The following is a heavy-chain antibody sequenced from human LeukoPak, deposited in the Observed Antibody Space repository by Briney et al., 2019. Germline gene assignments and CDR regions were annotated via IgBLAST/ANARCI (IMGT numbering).Heavy chain of an antibody. CDR1: GFTFGGYG. J-gene: IGHJ4*02. Sequence: GGSLRLSCAGSGFTFGGYGMHWFRQTPGKGLEWVAVIAYDGSRALYADFVKGRFTISRDNSKNTMSVQMDDLRAEDTAVYYCTRYNNDHFDYWGQGTLVTVSS. V-gene: IGHV3-33*01. CDR2: IAYDGSRA. D-gene: IGHD1-14*01. CDR3: TRYNNDHFDY.